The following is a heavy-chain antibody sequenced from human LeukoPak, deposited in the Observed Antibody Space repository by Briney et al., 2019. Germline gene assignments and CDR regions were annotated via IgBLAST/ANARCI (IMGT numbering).Heavy chain of an antibody. CDR2: IYYNGAT. Sequence: PSETLSLTCAVYGGSFSGYYWSWIRQPPGKGLEWIGTIYYNGATQYNPSLRSRVTMSVDTSRNQFSLKLTSVTAADTAVYYCAVEVRESVSLVNGDCWGQGTLVTVSS. J-gene: IGHJ4*02. CDR1: GGSFSGYY. CDR3: AVEVRESVSLVNGDC. D-gene: IGHD3-10*01. V-gene: IGHV4-34*01.